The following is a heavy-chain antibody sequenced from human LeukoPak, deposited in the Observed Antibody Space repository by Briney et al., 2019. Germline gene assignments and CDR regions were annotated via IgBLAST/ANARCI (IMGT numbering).Heavy chain of an antibody. CDR2: ITGDGGYT. Sequence: GGSLRLSCAASGFTFSTYVMQWVRQAPGKGLEYVSAITGDGGYTYYANSVKGRFTISRDNSKKTLYLQMGSLRADDMAVYYCARDWGAAGLWDYWGQGTLVTVPS. CDR1: GFTFSTYV. J-gene: IGHJ4*02. CDR3: ARDWGAAGLWDY. D-gene: IGHD6-13*01. V-gene: IGHV3-64*01.